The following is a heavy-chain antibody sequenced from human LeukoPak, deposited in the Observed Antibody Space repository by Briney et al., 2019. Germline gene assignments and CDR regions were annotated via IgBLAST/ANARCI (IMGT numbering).Heavy chain of an antibody. CDR3: ARDATAQQLVHYFDY. V-gene: IGHV3-53*01. CDR2: IYVGGTV. J-gene: IGHJ4*02. Sequence: PGGSLRLSSAASGFTASSNYMGWVRQAPGPGLEWVSLIYVGGTVYYADSVKGRFTISRDNSENTLYLQMNSLRVEDTAVYYCARDATAQQLVHYFDYWGQGTLVTVSS. D-gene: IGHD6-13*01. CDR1: GFTASSNY.